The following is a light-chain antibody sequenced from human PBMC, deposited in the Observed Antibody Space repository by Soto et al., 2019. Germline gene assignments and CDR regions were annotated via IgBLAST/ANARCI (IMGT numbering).Light chain of an antibody. CDR2: DAS. CDR1: QSISSW. CDR3: QHYNSYPWT. J-gene: IGKJ1*01. V-gene: IGKV1-5*01. Sequence: QMTKSPSTLTESLAARVTIACRASQSISSWLAWYQQKPGKAPKLLIYDASSLESGVPSRFSGSGSGTEFTLTISSLQPGDFATYYCQHYNSYPWTFGQGTKVDIK.